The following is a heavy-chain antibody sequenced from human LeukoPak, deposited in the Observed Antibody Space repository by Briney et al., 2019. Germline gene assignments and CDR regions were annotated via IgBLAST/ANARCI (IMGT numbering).Heavy chain of an antibody. Sequence: HPGGSLRLSCAASGFTFSGYWMSWVRQAPGKGLEWVANIKQDGSEKYYVDSVKGRFTISRDNVKNSLYLQMNSLRAEDTAVYYCARQKLVRPSPFDPWGQGTLVTVSS. CDR2: IKQDGSEK. D-gene: IGHD3-10*01. CDR1: GFTFSGYW. CDR3: ARQKLVRPSPFDP. V-gene: IGHV3-7*01. J-gene: IGHJ5*02.